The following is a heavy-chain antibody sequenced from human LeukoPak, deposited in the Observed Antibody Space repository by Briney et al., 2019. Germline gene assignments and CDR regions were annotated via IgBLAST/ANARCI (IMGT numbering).Heavy chain of an antibody. CDR3: AKDSGGWFGY. V-gene: IGHV3-30*18. CDR1: GFTFSSYG. J-gene: IGHJ5*01. D-gene: IGHD2-15*01. Sequence: PGRSLRLSCAASGFTFSSYGMHWVRQAPGKGLEWVAVISYDGSNKYYADSVKGRFTISRDNSKNTPYLQMNSLRAEDTAVYYCAKDSGGWFGYWGQGTLVTVSS. CDR2: ISYDGSNK.